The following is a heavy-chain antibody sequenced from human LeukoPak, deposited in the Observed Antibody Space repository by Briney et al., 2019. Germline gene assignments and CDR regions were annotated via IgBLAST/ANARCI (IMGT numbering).Heavy chain of an antibody. CDR2: INPNSGGT. V-gene: IGHV1-2*02. CDR1: GYSFTDYY. CDR3: ARGGGGLLLYYFDY. J-gene: IGHJ4*02. D-gene: IGHD3-22*01. Sequence: ASVKVSCKASGYSFTDYYMHWVRQAPGQGLEWMGWINPNSGGTNYAQKFQGRVTMTRDTSISTAYMELSRLRPDDTAVYYCARGGGGLLLYYFDYWGQGTLVTVSS.